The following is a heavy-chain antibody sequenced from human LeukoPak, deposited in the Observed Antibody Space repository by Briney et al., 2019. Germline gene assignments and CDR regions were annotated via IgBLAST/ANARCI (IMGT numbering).Heavy chain of an antibody. J-gene: IGHJ5*02. V-gene: IGHV1-3*01. CDR2: INAGNGNT. CDR1: GYTFTSCA. Sequence: ASVKVSCKASGYTFTSCAMHWVRQAPGQRLEWMGWINAGNGNTKYSQKFQGRVTITRDTSASTAYMELSSLRSEDTAVYYCGRGIKQLANWFDPWGQGTLVTVSS. CDR3: GRGIKQLANWFDP. D-gene: IGHD6-13*01.